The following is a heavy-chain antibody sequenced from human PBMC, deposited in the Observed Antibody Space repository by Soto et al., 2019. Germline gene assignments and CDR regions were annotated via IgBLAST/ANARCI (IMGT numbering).Heavy chain of an antibody. CDR3: ARCSGGSCYSRVGAFDI. CDR1: GFTFSDYY. J-gene: IGHJ3*02. V-gene: IGHV3-11*06. D-gene: IGHD2-15*01. Sequence: QVQLVESGGGLVKPGGSLRLSCAASGFTFSDYYMSWIRQAPGKGLEWVSYISSSSSYTNYADSVKGRFTISRDNAKNSLYLQMNSLRAEDTAVYYCARCSGGSCYSRVGAFDIWGQGTMVTVSS. CDR2: ISSSSSYT.